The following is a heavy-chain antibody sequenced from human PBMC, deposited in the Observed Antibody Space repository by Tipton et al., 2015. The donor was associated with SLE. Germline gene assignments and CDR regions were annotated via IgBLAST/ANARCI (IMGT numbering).Heavy chain of an antibody. CDR3: ARRGKKVATVQGLYFDY. J-gene: IGHJ4*02. Sequence: GSLRLSCAASGFTFSDYAMSWVRQAPGKGLEWVSTISGSGGNTYYADSVKGRFTISRDNSKNTVYLQMNTLRAEDTAVYHCARRGKKVATVQGLYFDYWGQGTLVTVSS. CDR1: GFTFSDYA. CDR2: ISGSGGNT. D-gene: IGHD5-12*01. V-gene: IGHV3-23*01.